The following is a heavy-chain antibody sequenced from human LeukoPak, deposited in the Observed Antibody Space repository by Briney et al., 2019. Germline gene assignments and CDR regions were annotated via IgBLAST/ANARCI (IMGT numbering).Heavy chain of an antibody. V-gene: IGHV3-30*18. D-gene: IGHD3-3*01. CDR2: ISYDGSNK. J-gene: IGHJ4*02. CDR1: GFTFSSYG. Sequence: GRSLRLSRAASGFTFSSYGMHWVRQAPGKGLEWVAVISYDGSNKYYAGSVKGRFTISRDNSKNTLYLQMNSLRAEDTAVYYCVKDWRITIRGPFDYWGQGTLVTVSS. CDR3: VKDWRITIRGPFDY.